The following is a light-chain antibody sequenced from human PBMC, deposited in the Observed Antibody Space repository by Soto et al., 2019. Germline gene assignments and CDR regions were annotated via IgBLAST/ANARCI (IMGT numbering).Light chain of an antibody. CDR3: QQYGSSGT. CDR1: QSVSSY. V-gene: IGKV3-20*01. Sequence: EIVLTQSPATLSLSPGERATLSSRASQSVSSYLAWYQQKPGQAPRLLIYGASNRATGIPDRFSGSGSGTDFTLTISRLEPEDFAVYYCQQYGSSGTFGQGTKVDIK. CDR2: GAS. J-gene: IGKJ1*01.